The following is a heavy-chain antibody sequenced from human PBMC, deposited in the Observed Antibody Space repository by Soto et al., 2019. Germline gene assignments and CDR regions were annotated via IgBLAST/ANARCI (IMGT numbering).Heavy chain of an antibody. D-gene: IGHD3-10*01. CDR3: ATSPCVSVSDYYYGMDV. Sequence: SVKVSCKASGGTFSSYAISWVRQAPAQGLEWMGGIIPIFGTANYAQKFQGRVTITADESTSTAYMELSSLRSEDMVVYYCATSPCVSVSDYYYGMDVWGQGTTVTVSS. CDR1: GGTFSSYA. V-gene: IGHV1-69*13. J-gene: IGHJ6*02. CDR2: IIPIFGTA.